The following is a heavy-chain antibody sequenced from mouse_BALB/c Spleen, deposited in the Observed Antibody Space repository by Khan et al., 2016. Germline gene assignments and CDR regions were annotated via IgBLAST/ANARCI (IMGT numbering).Heavy chain of an antibody. CDR1: GYSITSGYY. Sequence: EVKLLESGPGLVKPSQSLSLTCSVTGYSITSGYYWNWIRQFPGNKLEWMGYISYDGSNNYNPSLKNRISITRDTSKNQFFLKLNSVTTEDTATYYCARRWFAYWGQGTLVTVSA. CDR2: ISYDGSN. J-gene: IGHJ3*01. V-gene: IGHV3-6*02. CDR3: ARRWFAY.